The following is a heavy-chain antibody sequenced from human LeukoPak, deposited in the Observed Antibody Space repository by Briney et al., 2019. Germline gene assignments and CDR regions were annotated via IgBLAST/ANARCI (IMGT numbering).Heavy chain of an antibody. Sequence: ASVKVSCKASGYTFTSYYMHWVRQAPGQGLEWMGIINPSGGSTSYAQKFQGRVTMTRDMSTSTVYMELSSLRSEDTAVYYCARDGLGPERYYYYYYMDVWGKGTTVTVSS. CDR3: ARDGLGPERYYYYYYMDV. V-gene: IGHV1-46*01. J-gene: IGHJ6*03. CDR1: GYTFTSYY. CDR2: INPSGGST. D-gene: IGHD1-1*01.